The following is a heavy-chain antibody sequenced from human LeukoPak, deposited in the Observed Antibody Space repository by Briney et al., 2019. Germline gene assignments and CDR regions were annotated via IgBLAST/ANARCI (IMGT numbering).Heavy chain of an antibody. CDR1: GYTFTGYY. D-gene: IGHD5-18*01. J-gene: IGHJ5*02. Sequence: GASVKVSCKASGYTFTGYYMHWVRQAPGQGLEWMGWINPNSGGTNYAQKFQGRVTMTRDTSISTAYMELSRLGSDDTAVYYCARAFALGGAMVTSYWFDPWGQGTLVTVSS. CDR2: INPNSGGT. V-gene: IGHV1-2*02. CDR3: ARAFALGGAMVTSYWFDP.